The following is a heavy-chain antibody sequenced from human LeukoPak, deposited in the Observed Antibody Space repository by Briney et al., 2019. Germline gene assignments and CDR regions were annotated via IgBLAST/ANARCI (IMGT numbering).Heavy chain of an antibody. J-gene: IGHJ4*02. D-gene: IGHD4-11*01. CDR1: GFTFSSSTFGSYT. V-gene: IGHV3-21*01. Sequence: PGESLRLSCATSGFTFSSSTFGSYTMNWVPPAPGKGLEWGSSISSTGTYIYYTDSVKGRFTISRDIANSLLYLQMNSLRADDTAVYYCARDLDYSTGFDYWGQGTLVTVSS. CDR3: ARDLDYSTGFDY. CDR2: ISSTGTYI.